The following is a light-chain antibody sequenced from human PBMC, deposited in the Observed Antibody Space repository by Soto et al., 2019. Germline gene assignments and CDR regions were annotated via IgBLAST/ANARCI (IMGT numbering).Light chain of an antibody. CDR3: QVWDSSNDHHV. V-gene: IGLV3-21*04. CDR1: NIGRKR. J-gene: IGLJ1*01. CDR2: HDS. Sequence: SYELTQPSSMSVAPGETATLTCGGNNIGRKRVYWYQQKSGQAPVLVISHDSDRPSGIPGRFSGSNSGNTATLTISWVEAGDEADYYCQVWDSSNDHHVFGPGTKVTVL.